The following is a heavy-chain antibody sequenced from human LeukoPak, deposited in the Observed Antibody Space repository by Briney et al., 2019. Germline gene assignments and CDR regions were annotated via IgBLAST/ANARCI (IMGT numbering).Heavy chain of an antibody. V-gene: IGHV1-69*13. D-gene: IGHD3-22*01. Sequence: SVKVSCKASGGTFISYAISWVRQAPGQGLEWMGGIIPIFGTANYAQKFQGRVTITADESTSTAYMELSSLRSEDTAVYYCARAPTYYYDSSGYNYFDYWGQGTLVTVSS. CDR3: ARAPTYYYDSSGYNYFDY. CDR1: GGTFISYA. CDR2: IIPIFGTA. J-gene: IGHJ4*02.